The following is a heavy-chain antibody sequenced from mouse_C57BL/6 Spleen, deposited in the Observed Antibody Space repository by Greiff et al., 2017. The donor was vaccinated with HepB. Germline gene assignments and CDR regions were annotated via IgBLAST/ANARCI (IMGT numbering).Heavy chain of an antibody. CDR1: GYTFTSYG. CDR2: IYPRSGNT. V-gene: IGHV1-81*01. J-gene: IGHJ3*01. CDR3: ESSPFAY. Sequence: QVQLQQSGAELARPGASVKLSCKASGYTFTSYGISWVKQRTGQGLEWIGEIYPRSGNTYYNEKFKGKATLTADKSSSTAYMELRSLTSEDSSVYFCESSPFAYWGQGTLVTVSA.